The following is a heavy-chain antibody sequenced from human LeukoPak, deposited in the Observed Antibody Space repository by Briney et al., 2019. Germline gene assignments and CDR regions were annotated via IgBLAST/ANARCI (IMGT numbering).Heavy chain of an antibody. CDR2: ISWNSGSI. D-gene: IGHD3-22*01. V-gene: IGHV3-9*01. Sequence: SLRFSCEEPGFAFEDNAMHWLQQDQGKGLELVSGISWNSGSIGYADSVKGRFTISRDNAKNSLYLQMNSLRAEDTALYYCAKDIGYYDSSGYPLDYWGQGTLVTVSS. J-gene: IGHJ4*02. CDR3: AKDIGYYDSSGYPLDY. CDR1: GFAFEDNA.